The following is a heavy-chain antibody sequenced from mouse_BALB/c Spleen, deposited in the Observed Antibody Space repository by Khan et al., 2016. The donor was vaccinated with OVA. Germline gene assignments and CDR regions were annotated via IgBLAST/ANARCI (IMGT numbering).Heavy chain of an antibody. V-gene: IGHV1S137*01. CDR1: GYTFTDFA. Sequence: QVQLQQSGAELVRPGVSVKISCKGSGYTFTDFAIHWVKQSHAKSLEWIGVISTYYGDTNYNQHFKGKATMTVDKSSSTAYMELASLTSEDSAIYYCRRGNCRCRFAYWGQGTLVTVSA. CDR2: ISTYYGDT. CDR3: RRGNCRCRFAY. J-gene: IGHJ3*01.